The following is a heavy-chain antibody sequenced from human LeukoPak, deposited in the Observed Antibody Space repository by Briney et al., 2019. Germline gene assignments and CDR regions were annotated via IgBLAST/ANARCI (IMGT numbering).Heavy chain of an antibody. Sequence: SETLSLTCAVSGGSFSGYYWSWLRQPPGKGLEWIGEINHSGSTNYNPSLKSRVTISVDTSKNQFSLKLSSVTAADTAVYYCARVGYSYGYDYWGQGTLVTVSS. V-gene: IGHV4-34*01. CDR1: GGSFSGYY. J-gene: IGHJ4*02. CDR2: INHSGST. CDR3: ARVGYSYGYDY. D-gene: IGHD5-18*01.